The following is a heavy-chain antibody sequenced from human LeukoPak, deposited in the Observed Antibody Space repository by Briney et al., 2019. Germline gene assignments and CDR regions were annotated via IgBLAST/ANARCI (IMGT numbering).Heavy chain of an antibody. CDR2: INPNSGGT. D-gene: IGHD3-3*01. CDR3: ARDWGGYYGKGWFDP. Sequence: APVKVSCKASGYTFTSYYMHWVRQAPGQGLEWMGWINPNSGGTNYAQKFQGRVTMTRDTSISTAYMELSRLRSDDTAVYYCARDWGGYYGKGWFDPWGQGTLVTVSS. CDR1: GYTFTSYY. J-gene: IGHJ5*02. V-gene: IGHV1-2*02.